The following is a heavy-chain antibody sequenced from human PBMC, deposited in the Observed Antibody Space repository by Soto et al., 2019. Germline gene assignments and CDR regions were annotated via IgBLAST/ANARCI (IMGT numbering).Heavy chain of an antibody. D-gene: IGHD3-3*01. Sequence: GGSLRLSSAASGFTFSSYSMNWVRQAPGKGLEWVSSISSSSSYIYYADSVMGRFTISRDNAKNSLYLQMNSLRGEDTAVCYCASGITIFGVVIPWGQGTLVTVSS. CDR3: ASGITIFGVVIP. V-gene: IGHV3-21*01. CDR2: ISSSSSYI. J-gene: IGHJ5*02. CDR1: GFTFSSYS.